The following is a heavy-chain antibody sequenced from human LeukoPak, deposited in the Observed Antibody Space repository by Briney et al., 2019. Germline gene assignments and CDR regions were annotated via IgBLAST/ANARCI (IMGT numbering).Heavy chain of an antibody. V-gene: IGHV1-8*03. Sequence: GASVKVSCKASGYTFTSYDINWVRQATGQGLEWMGWMNPNSGNTGYAQKFQGRVTITRNTSISTAYMELSSLRSEDTAVYYCARGHYYDSSAADAFDIWGQGTKVTVSS. D-gene: IGHD3-22*01. CDR2: MNPNSGNT. CDR1: GYTFTSYD. J-gene: IGHJ3*02. CDR3: ARGHYYDSSAADAFDI.